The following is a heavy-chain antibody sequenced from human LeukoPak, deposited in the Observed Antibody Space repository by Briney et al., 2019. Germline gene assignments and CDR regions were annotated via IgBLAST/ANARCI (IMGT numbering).Heavy chain of an antibody. V-gene: IGHV3-7*04. Sequence: PGGSLRLSCVASGFPFSSYWMTWVRQAPGKGLEWVANIKQDGSKKSYVDPVKGRFTISRDNAKNSLYLQTNSLRAEDTAIYYCTRVGYIDEGIDYWGQGTLVTVSS. D-gene: IGHD5-24*01. CDR1: GFPFSSYW. CDR2: IKQDGSKK. CDR3: TRVGYIDEGIDY. J-gene: IGHJ4*02.